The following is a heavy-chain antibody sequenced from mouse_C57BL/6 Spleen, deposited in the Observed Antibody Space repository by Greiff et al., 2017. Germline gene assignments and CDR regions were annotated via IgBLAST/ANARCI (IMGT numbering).Heavy chain of an antibody. CDR1: GFTFSSYA. J-gene: IGHJ3*01. CDR3: TREGIYDGYYVWFAY. V-gene: IGHV5-9-1*02. D-gene: IGHD2-3*01. Sequence: EVKVVESGEGLVKPGGSLKLSCAASGFTFSSYAMSWVRQTPEKRLEWVAYISSGGDYIYYADTVKGRFTISRDNARNTLYLQMSSLKSEDTAMYYCTREGIYDGYYVWFAYWGQGTLVTVSA. CDR2: ISSGGDYI.